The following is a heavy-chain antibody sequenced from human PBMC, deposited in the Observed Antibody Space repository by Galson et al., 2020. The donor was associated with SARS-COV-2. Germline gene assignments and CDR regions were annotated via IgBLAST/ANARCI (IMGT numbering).Heavy chain of an antibody. V-gene: IGHV3-33*01. CDR1: GFSISDYG. Sequence: GGSLRLSCAASGFSISDYGMHWVRQAPGKGLEWVALTWYDGSYKYYADSVKGRFTLSRDNSKNTLYLQTNSLRAEDTAVYYCARETYYDTSGYYVSPGMDVWCQGTTVTVSS. J-gene: IGHJ6*02. CDR3: ARETYYDTSGYYVSPGMDV. D-gene: IGHD3-22*01. CDR2: TWYDGSYK.